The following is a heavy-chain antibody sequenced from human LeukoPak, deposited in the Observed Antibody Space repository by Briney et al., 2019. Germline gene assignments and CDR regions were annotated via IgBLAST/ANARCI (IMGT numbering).Heavy chain of an antibody. Sequence: GGSLRPSCAGSGFTVSSNYMTWVRQAPGKGLEWVSVLYSGGTILYADSVKGRFTISRDISKNMLFLQMNSLRADDTAVYYCARGAISSWYEDWGQGTLVTVSS. CDR2: LYSGGTI. J-gene: IGHJ4*02. V-gene: IGHV3-66*01. CDR3: ARGAISSWYED. CDR1: GFTVSSNY. D-gene: IGHD6-13*01.